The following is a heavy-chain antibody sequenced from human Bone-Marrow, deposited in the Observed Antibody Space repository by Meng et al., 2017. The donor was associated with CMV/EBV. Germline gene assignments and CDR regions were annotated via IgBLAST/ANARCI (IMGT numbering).Heavy chain of an antibody. CDR2: IYYSGSI. D-gene: IGHD6-6*01. CDR3: ARTIAARPDYYGMDV. V-gene: IGHV4-61*01. J-gene: IGHJ6*02. Sequence: SETLSLTCTVSGGSVSSGSYYWSWIRQPPGKGLEWIGYIYYSGSIYYNPSLKSRVTMSVDTSKNQFSLKLSSVTAVDTAVYYCARTIAARPDYYGMDVWGQGTTVTVSS. CDR1: GGSVSSGSYY.